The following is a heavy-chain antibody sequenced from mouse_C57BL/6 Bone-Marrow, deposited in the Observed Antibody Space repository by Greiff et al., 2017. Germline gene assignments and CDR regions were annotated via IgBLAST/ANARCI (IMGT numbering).Heavy chain of an antibody. CDR2: IYPRSGNT. J-gene: IGHJ3*01. CDR1: GYTFTSYG. CDR3: APRQLRLFAY. Sequence: QVQLKESGAELARPGASVKLSCKASGYTFTSYGISWVKQRTGQGLEWIGEIYPRSGNTYYNEKFKGKATLTADKSSSTAYMELRSLTSEDSAVYFGAPRQLRLFAYWGQGTLVTVSA. V-gene: IGHV1-81*01. D-gene: IGHD3-2*02.